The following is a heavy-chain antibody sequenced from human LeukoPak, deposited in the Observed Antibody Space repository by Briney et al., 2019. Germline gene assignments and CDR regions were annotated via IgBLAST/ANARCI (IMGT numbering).Heavy chain of an antibody. CDR2: INPNSGGT. CDR1: GYTFTGYY. J-gene: IGHJ1*01. CDR3: AREWGRRTYYYDSSGLH. D-gene: IGHD3-22*01. Sequence: ASVKVSYKASGYTFTGYYMHWVRQAPGQGLEWMGWINPNSGGTNYAQKFQGRVTMTRDTSISTAYMELSRLRSDDTAVYYCAREWGRRTYYYDSSGLHWGQGTLVTVSS. V-gene: IGHV1-2*02.